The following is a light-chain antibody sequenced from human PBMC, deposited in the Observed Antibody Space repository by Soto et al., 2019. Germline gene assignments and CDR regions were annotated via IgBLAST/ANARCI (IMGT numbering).Light chain of an antibody. V-gene: IGKV1-39*01. Sequence: DIQMTQSPSSLSASVGDRVTITCRASQPISTFLNWYQQKPGKAPKLLIYAASSLQGGVPSRFSGSGSGTDFTLTVTSLQPEDFATYYCQQTYSTITFGQGTRLEI. J-gene: IGKJ5*01. CDR2: AAS. CDR1: QPISTF. CDR3: QQTYSTIT.